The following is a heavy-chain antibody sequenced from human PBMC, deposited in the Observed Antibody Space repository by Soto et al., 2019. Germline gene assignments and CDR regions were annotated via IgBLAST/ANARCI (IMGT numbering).Heavy chain of an antibody. CDR2: INEDGSTI. CDR3: ARGRGGRGGY. J-gene: IGHJ4*02. V-gene: IGHV3-74*01. Sequence: EVQLVESGGGLVQPGGSLRLSCAASGFTFSSYWMHWVRQAPGKGLVWVSRINEDGSTINYADSVKGRSTFSRDNAKNTVYREVRGGGAGHTVLYYGARGRGGRGGYWGQGTLVTVSS. D-gene: IGHD3-16*01. CDR1: GFTFSSYW.